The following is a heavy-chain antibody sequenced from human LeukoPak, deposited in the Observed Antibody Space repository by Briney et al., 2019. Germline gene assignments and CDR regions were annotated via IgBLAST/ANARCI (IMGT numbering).Heavy chain of an antibody. D-gene: IGHD3-10*01. CDR1: GGSISSYY. J-gene: IGHJ4*02. Sequence: SSETLSLTCTVSGGSISSYYWSWIRQPPGKGLEWIGYIYYSGSTNYNPSLKSRVTISVDTSENQFSLKLSSVTAADTAVYYCARRHDYYGSRYWGQGTLVTVSS. V-gene: IGHV4-59*12. CDR2: IYYSGST. CDR3: ARRHDYYGSRY.